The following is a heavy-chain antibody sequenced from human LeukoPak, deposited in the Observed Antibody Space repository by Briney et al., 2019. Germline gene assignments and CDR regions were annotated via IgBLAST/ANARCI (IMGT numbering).Heavy chain of an antibody. CDR2: IKQDGSEK. CDR1: GFTFSNYW. J-gene: IGHJ6*02. Sequence: GGSLRLSCVGSGFTFSNYWMTWVRQAPGKGREWVANIKQDGSEKYYGDSVKGRLTISRDNAKNSPYLQMNSLRVEDTAVYYCPRSPLYGMDVWGQGTTVTVAS. CDR3: PRSPLYGMDV. V-gene: IGHV3-7*01.